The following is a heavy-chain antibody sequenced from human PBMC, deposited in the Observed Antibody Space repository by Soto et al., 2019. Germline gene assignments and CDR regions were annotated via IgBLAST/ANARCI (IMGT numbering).Heavy chain of an antibody. Sequence: SETLSLTCTVSGGSISSYYWSWIRQPPGKGLEWIGYIYYSGSTNYNPSLKSRVTISVDTSKNQFSLKLSSVTAADTAVYYCARDLWGYCGTDCYPLDVWGQGTAVTVSS. V-gene: IGHV4-59*01. J-gene: IGHJ6*02. CDR2: IYYSGST. D-gene: IGHD2-21*02. CDR3: ARDLWGYCGTDCYPLDV. CDR1: GGSISSYY.